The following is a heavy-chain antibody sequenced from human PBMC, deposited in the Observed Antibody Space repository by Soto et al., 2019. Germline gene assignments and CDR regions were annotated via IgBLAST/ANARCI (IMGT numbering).Heavy chain of an antibody. CDR3: ARGGGSHYHDHEFDY. CDR2: IYYRGTT. Sequence: QVQLQESGPGLVKPSETLSLTCSVSGVSTSNHYWTWIRKPPGQGPEWIGCIYYRGTTNYNASFNSRVTISVDTCKNQFSLKFTSVTTADTAVYYCARGGGSHYHDHEFDYWGQGILVTVSS. J-gene: IGHJ4*02. D-gene: IGHD4-4*01. V-gene: IGHV4-59*11. CDR1: GVSTSNHY.